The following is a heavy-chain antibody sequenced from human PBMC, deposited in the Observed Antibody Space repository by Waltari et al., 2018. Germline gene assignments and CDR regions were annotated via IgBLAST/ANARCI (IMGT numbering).Heavy chain of an antibody. CDR1: GGSIRNNH. D-gene: IGHD2-21*01. Sequence: QVQLQESGPGVVKPSETLSLTCTVAGGSIRNNHWSWIRQPAGKGLEWIGRVSSTGSTTYNLSLKSRVTMSLDTSKNQFSLKVSSVTAADTAVYYCARDVVVGGTNPFDIWGQGTWVTVSS. V-gene: IGHV4-4*07. J-gene: IGHJ3*02. CDR2: VSSTGST. CDR3: ARDVVVGGTNPFDI.